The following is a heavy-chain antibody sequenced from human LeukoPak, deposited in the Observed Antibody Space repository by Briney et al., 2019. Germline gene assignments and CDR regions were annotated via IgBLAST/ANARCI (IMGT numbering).Heavy chain of an antibody. J-gene: IGHJ4*02. CDR3: ARDYKYAFDN. D-gene: IGHD5-24*01. CDR2: IGIDSGNT. CDR1: GFRFSVYS. V-gene: IGHV3-48*01. Sequence: GGSLRLSCAASGFRFSVYSMNWVRQAPGKGLEWISYIGIDSGNTNYADSVKGRFTISGDKAKNSLYLQMNSLRVEDTAVYYCARDYKYAFDNWGQGTLVTVSS.